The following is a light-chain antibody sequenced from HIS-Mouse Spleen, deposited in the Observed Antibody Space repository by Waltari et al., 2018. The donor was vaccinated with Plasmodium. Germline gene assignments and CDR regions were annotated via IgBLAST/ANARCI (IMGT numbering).Light chain of an antibody. Sequence: QSALTQPPSASGSPGQSVTISCTGTSSDVGGYNYVSWYQQHPGKAPKLMIYGVSKGPPGVPDRFSGSKSGNTASLTVSGLQAEDEADYYCSSYAGSNNLEVFGGGTKLTVL. CDR1: SSDVGGYNY. J-gene: IGLJ2*01. CDR2: GVS. V-gene: IGLV2-8*01. CDR3: SSYAGSNNLEV.